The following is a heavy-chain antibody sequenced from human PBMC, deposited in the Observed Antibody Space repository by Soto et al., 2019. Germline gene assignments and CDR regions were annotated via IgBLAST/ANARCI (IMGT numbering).Heavy chain of an antibody. J-gene: IGHJ4*02. V-gene: IGHV4-30-4*01. CDR3: ARGCYGGNSGLGPLDY. CDR1: GGSISSGDYY. Sequence: SETLSLTCTVSGGSISSGDYYWSWIRQPPGKGLEWIGDINYSGSTYYNPSLKSRVTISVDTSKNQFSLKLSSVTAADTAVYYCARGCYGGNSGLGPLDYWGQGTLVTVSS. D-gene: IGHD2-21*02. CDR2: INYSGST.